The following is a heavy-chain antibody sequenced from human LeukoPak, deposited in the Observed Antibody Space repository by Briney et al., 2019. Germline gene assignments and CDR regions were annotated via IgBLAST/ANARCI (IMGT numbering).Heavy chain of an antibody. D-gene: IGHD2-8*01. CDR2: IDWDNDK. CDR3: ARTRYCTNGWLDP. CDR1: GFSLSTSGMC. V-gene: IGHV2-70*11. Sequence: SGPALVEPPQTLTLTCTFSGFSLSTSGMCVSWIHQPPGKALEWLARIDWDNDKYYSTSLKTRLTISKDTSKNQVVLTMTNMDPVDTATYYCARTRYCTNGWLDPWGQGTLVTVSS. J-gene: IGHJ5*02.